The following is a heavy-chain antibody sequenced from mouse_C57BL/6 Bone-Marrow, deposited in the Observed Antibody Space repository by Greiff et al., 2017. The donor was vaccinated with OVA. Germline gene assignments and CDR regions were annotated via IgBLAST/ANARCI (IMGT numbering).Heavy chain of an antibody. Sequence: EVQLQQSGPELVKPGASVKISCKASGYTFTDYYMNWVKQSHGKSLEWIGDINPNNGGTSYNQKFKGKATFPLYKSAITAYMELRSLTSEDSAVYYCAREDGSYWYFDVWGTGTTVTVSS. D-gene: IGHD1-1*01. V-gene: IGHV1-26*01. J-gene: IGHJ1*03. CDR3: AREDGSYWYFDV. CDR2: INPNNGGT. CDR1: GYTFTDYY.